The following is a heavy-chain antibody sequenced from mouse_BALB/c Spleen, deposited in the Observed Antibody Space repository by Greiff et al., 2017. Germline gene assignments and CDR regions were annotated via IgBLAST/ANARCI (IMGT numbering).Heavy chain of an antibody. V-gene: IGHV5-6-4*01. CDR2: ISSGGSYT. CDR1: GFTFSSYT. CDR3: TREGLPNAMDY. D-gene: IGHD2-2*01. Sequence: EVKLVESGGGLVKPGGSLKLSCAASGFTFSSYTMSWVRQTPEKRLEWVATISSGGSYTYYPDSVKGRFTISRDNAKNTLYLQMSSLKSEDTAMYYCTREGLPNAMDYWGQGTSVTVSS. J-gene: IGHJ4*01.